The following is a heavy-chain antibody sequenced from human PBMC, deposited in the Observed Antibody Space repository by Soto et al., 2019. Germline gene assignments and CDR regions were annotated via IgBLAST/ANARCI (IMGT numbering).Heavy chain of an antibody. D-gene: IGHD2-21*01. CDR1: GFTFSRSA. J-gene: IGHJ3*02. Sequence: GASVKVSCKTSGFTFSRSAVQWVRQARGQGLEWMGWIVIGGGHTQSAQNLQDRLTITRDMSTSTAYMGLTSLRSEDTAVYYCAAELYSGGRCCSFDIWGQGTVVTVSS. V-gene: IGHV1-58*01. CDR2: IVIGGGHT. CDR3: AAELYSGGRCCSFDI.